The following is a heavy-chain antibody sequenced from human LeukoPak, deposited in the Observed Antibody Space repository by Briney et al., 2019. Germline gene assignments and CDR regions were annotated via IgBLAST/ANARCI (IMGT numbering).Heavy chain of an antibody. Sequence: GGSLRLSCEASGFTFNNYVMTWVRQAPGKGLEWVAFTRYDGSNNYYADSVKGRFTISRDNSKNTLYLQMNSLTDEDTAVYYCAKDGDSSGYYQYWGQGTLVTVSS. CDR2: TRYDGSNN. D-gene: IGHD3-22*01. V-gene: IGHV3-30*02. CDR1: GFTFNNYV. J-gene: IGHJ4*02. CDR3: AKDGDSSGYYQY.